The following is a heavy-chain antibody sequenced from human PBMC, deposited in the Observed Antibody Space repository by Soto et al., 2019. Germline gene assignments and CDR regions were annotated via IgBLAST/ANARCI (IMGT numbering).Heavy chain of an antibody. Sequence: EVQLVESGGGLVQPGESLRLSCAASGFNFDYYWMHWVRQAPGKGLVWVSRVHSDGTTTTYADSVKGRFTISRDNARNTVSLQLISLRAEDTAIYYSARGDRVVFDRWGHVTVVTVSS. CDR3: ARGDRVVFDR. J-gene: IGHJ3*01. CDR2: VHSDGTTT. V-gene: IGHV3-74*01. D-gene: IGHD2-15*01. CDR1: GFNFDYYW.